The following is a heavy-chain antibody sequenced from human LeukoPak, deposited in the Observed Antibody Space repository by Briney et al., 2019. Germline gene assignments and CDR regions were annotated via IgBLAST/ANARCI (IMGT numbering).Heavy chain of an antibody. V-gene: IGHV4-34*01. D-gene: IGHD2-21*02. Sequence: SETLSLTCAVYGGSFSGYYWSWIRQPPGKGLEWIGEINHSGGTNYNPSLKSRVTISVDTSKNQFPLKLSSVTAADTAVYYCAREKAYCGGDCYHFDYWGQGTLVTVSS. CDR1: GGSFSGYY. CDR2: INHSGGT. J-gene: IGHJ4*02. CDR3: AREKAYCGGDCYHFDY.